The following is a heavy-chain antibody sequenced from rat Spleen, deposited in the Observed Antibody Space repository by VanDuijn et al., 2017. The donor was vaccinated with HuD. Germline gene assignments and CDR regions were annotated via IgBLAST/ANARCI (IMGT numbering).Heavy chain of an antibody. D-gene: IGHD1-2*01. V-gene: IGHV5-29*01. Sequence: EVQVVESGGGLVQPGRSMKLSCAASGFTFSNYGMAWVRQAPTKGLEWVATISYDGSSTYYRDPVKGRFTISRDNAKSTLYLQMDSLRSEDTATYYCARHSYSSEMDAWGQGASVTVSS. CDR1: GFTFSNYG. J-gene: IGHJ4*01. CDR2: ISYDGSST. CDR3: ARHSYSSEMDA.